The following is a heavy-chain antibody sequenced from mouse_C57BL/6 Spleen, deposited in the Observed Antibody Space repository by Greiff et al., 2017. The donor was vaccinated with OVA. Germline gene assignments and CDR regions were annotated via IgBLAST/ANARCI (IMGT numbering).Heavy chain of an antibody. Sequence: EVKLMESGGGLVQPGGSLSLSCAASGFTFTDYYMSWVRQPPGKALEWLGFIRNKANGYTTEYSASVKGRFTISRDNSQSILYLQMNALRAEDSATYYCARSPSYDYVLWFAYWGQGTLVTVSA. V-gene: IGHV7-3*01. CDR1: GFTFTDYY. CDR3: ARSPSYDYVLWFAY. D-gene: IGHD2-4*01. CDR2: IRNKANGYTT. J-gene: IGHJ3*01.